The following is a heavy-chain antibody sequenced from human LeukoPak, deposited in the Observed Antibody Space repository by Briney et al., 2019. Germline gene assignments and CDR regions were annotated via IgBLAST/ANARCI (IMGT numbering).Heavy chain of an antibody. V-gene: IGHV4-34*01. CDR1: GGSFSGYY. D-gene: IGHD3-22*01. CDR2: INHSGST. Sequence: SETLSLTCAVYGGSFSGYYWSWIRQPPGKGLEWIGEINHSGSTNYNPSLKSRVTISVDTSKNQFSLKLSSVTAADTAVYYCARKGYYYGSSGYYYWGQGTLVTVSS. CDR3: ARKGYYYGSSGYYY. J-gene: IGHJ4*02.